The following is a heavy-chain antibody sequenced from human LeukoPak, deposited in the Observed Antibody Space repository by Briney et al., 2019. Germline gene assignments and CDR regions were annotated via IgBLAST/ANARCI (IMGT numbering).Heavy chain of an antibody. CDR1: GVTFSSYG. CDR2: ISYDGSNK. J-gene: IGHJ6*02. CDR3: ARGDDYYGMDV. D-gene: IGHD3-16*01. Sequence: GGSLRLSCAASGVTFSSYGMHWVRQAPGKGLEWVAVISYDGSNKYYADSVKGRFTISRDNSKNTLYLQMNSLRAEDAAVYYCARGDDYYGMDVWGQGTTVTVSS. V-gene: IGHV3-30*03.